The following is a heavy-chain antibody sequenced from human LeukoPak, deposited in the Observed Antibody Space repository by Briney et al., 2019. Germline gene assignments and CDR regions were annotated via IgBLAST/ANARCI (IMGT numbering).Heavy chain of an antibody. Sequence: AGGSLRLSCAASGFTFNTYRMNWVRQARGKGVEGVSYISGSSRTIYYADSLKGRFTISRDNAKTSLYLQMNSLRAEDTAVYYCARDRAWWELLASFDYWGQGTLVTVSS. CDR1: GFTFNTYR. J-gene: IGHJ4*02. CDR3: ARDRAWWELLASFDY. D-gene: IGHD1-26*01. V-gene: IGHV3-48*04. CDR2: ISGSSRTI.